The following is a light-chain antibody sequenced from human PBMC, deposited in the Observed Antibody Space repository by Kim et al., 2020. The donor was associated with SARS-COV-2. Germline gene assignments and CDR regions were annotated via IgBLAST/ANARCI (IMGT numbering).Light chain of an antibody. CDR1: SSDVGTYKV. CDR3: YSSVCLGTSV. CDR2: EGT. V-gene: IGLV2-23*01. Sequence: GESSNVCCTVISSDVGTYKVVSLYQQQPGKAPKLIIYEGTKRPSGFSDHFSGSKSINTASLTISRLQAEDDADYYCYSSVCLGTSVFGSGTEVTVL. J-gene: IGLJ1*01.